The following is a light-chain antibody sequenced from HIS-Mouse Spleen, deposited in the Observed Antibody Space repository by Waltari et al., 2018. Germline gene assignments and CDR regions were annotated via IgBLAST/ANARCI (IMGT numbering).Light chain of an antibody. J-gene: IGKJ1*01. CDR3: QQSYSTPGT. CDR2: APS. CDR1: QSISSY. V-gene: IGKV1-39*01. Sequence: DIQMTQSPSSLSASVGDRVTITCRASQSISSYLDWYQQKPGKAPKLLIYAPSNLQSGVPSRFSGSGSGTDFTLTISSLQPEDFATYYCQQSYSTPGTFGQGTKVEIK.